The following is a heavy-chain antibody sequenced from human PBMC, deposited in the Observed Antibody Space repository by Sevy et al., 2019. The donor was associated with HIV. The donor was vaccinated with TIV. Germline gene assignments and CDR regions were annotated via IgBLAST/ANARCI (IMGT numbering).Heavy chain of an antibody. CDR2: ISYDGSNK. CDR1: GFTFSSYG. D-gene: IGHD3-22*01. CDR3: AKDNYDSSGYYLEYFHH. Sequence: GGSLRLSCAASGFTFSSYGIHWVRQAPGKGLEWVAVISYDGSNKYYADSVKGRFTISRDNSKNTLYLQMNSLRPDDTAVYYCAKDNYDSSGYYLEYFHHWGQGTLVTVSS. V-gene: IGHV3-30*18. J-gene: IGHJ1*01.